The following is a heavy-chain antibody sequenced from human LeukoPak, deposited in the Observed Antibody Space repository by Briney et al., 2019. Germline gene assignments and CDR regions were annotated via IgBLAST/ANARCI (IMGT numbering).Heavy chain of an antibody. Sequence: ASVKVSCKASGYTFNNYYMYWVRQAPGQELEWMGMINPSGGGTSYAQKFQGRVTMTRDTSTRTVYMEVSSLKPEDTAVYYCARQGAYSSAIGMGYWGQGTLVTVSS. V-gene: IGHV1-46*02. D-gene: IGHD6-19*01. CDR3: ARQGAYSSAIGMGY. CDR2: INPSGGGT. J-gene: IGHJ4*02. CDR1: GYTFNNYY.